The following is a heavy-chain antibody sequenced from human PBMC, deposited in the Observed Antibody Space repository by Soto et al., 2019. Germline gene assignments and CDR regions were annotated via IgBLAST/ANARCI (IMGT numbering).Heavy chain of an antibody. CDR1: GFTFSSYE. Sequence: GGTLRLSCAASGFTFSSYEMNWVRQAPGKGLEWVSYISGSGSTIYYADSVKGRFTISRDNAKNSLYLQMSSLRAEDTAVYYCEFLKWQLRGCFHYWGPGPLVTVSS. CDR3: EFLKWQLRGCFHY. CDR2: ISGSGSTI. J-gene: IGHJ4*02. V-gene: IGHV3-48*03. D-gene: IGHD1-26*01.